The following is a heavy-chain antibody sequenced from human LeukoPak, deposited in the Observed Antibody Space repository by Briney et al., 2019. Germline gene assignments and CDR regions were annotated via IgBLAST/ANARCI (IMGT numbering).Heavy chain of an antibody. CDR2: INWNGSSK. J-gene: IGHJ4*02. D-gene: IGHD2-15*01. V-gene: IGHV3-20*04. CDR1: GFTFDDYG. CDR3: ARPPPAYCSGGSCYIDY. Sequence: GGSLRLSCAASGFTFDDYGMNWVRQAPGKGLEWVASINWNGSSKGYADSVKGRFTISRDNSRNFLYLQMNSLRAEDTALYYCARPPPAYCSGGSCYIDYWGQGTLVTVSP.